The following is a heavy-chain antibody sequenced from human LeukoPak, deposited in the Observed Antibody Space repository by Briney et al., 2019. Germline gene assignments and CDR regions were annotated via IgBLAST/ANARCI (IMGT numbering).Heavy chain of an antibody. D-gene: IGHD3-22*01. CDR3: AQGGWLRDYYYYGMDV. CDR1: GGSISTYN. V-gene: IGHV4-59*01. CDR2: NYYSGST. J-gene: IGHJ6*02. Sequence: SETLSLTCTLSGGSISTYNWTWIRQPPGGGLWWVGCNYYSGSTNYNPSRKSRVTISVDTSKNQFSLKLSSVTAADTAVYYCAQGGWLRDYYYYGMDVWGQGTTVTVSS.